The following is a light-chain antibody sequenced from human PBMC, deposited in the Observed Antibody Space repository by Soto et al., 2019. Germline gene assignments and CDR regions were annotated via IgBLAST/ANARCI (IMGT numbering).Light chain of an antibody. V-gene: IGKV1-5*03. Sequence: DIQMTQSPSTLSASVGDRVTITCRASQNVNDWLAWYQQKPGKATKLLIYKASTLESGVPSRFSGSGFGTEFTLTISSLQPDDFANYYCQQYNTYSFTFGPGAKVDIK. CDR3: QQYNTYSFT. J-gene: IGKJ3*01. CDR2: KAS. CDR1: QNVNDW.